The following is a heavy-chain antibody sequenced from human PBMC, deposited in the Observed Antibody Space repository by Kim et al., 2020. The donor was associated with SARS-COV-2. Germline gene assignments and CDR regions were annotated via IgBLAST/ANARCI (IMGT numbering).Heavy chain of an antibody. J-gene: IGHJ5*02. V-gene: IGHV1-45*02. D-gene: IGHD5-12*01. Sequence: YAQKCQDRVTITRDRSMSTAYMELSSLRSEDTAMYYCASSRNGYNFWFDPWGQGTLVTVSS. CDR3: ASSRNGYNFWFDP.